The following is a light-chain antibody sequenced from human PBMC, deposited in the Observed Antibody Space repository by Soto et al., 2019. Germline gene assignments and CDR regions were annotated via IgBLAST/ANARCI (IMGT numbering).Light chain of an antibody. Sequence: DIQLTQSPSFLSASVGDRVTITCRASQGISSYLAWYQQKPGKAPKLLIYAASTLQSGVPSRFSGSGSGTEFTITISSLQPEYFATYYCQQLNSYPLFTFGPGTKVDIK. CDR2: AAS. J-gene: IGKJ3*01. CDR3: QQLNSYPLFT. CDR1: QGISSY. V-gene: IGKV1-9*01.